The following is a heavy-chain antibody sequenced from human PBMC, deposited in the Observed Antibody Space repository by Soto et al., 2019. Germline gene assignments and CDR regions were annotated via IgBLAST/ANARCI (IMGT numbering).Heavy chain of an antibody. CDR1: GFTFSSYA. J-gene: IGHJ6*02. D-gene: IGHD4-4*01. CDR2: ISYDGSNK. V-gene: IGHV3-30-3*01. CDR3: ARDLPTDYSNYVHGMDV. Sequence: PGGSLRLSCAASGFTFSSYAMHWVRQAPGKGLEWVAVISYDGSNKYYADSVKGRFTISRDNSKNTLYLQMNSLRAEDTAVYYCARDLPTDYSNYVHGMDVWGQGTTVTVSS.